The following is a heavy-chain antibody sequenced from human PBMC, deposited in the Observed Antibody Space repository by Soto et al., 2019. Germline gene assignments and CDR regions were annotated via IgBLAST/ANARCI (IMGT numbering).Heavy chain of an antibody. CDR1: GYTFSNYA. V-gene: IGHV1-18*01. CDR3: ARVIIIRFVAPAY. Sequence: QVNLVQSGAEVKKPGASVKVSCKASGYTFSNYALTWVRRAPGQGLEWMGWISAHSGDTKYAQKFQGRVTMTTDTSTSTSYLELRSLTSDDTAVYYCARVIIIRFVAPAYWGQGTLVTVSS. J-gene: IGHJ4*02. D-gene: IGHD3-9*01. CDR2: ISAHSGDT.